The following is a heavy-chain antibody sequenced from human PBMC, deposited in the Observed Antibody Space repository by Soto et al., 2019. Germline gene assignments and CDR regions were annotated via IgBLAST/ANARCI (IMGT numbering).Heavy chain of an antibody. D-gene: IGHD6-13*01. CDR2: IYYSGST. Sequence: QVQLQESGPGLVKPSETLSLTCTVSGGSISSYYWSWIRQPPGKGLEWIGYIYYSGSTNYNPSLKGRVTMSVDTSKSQFSLKLRSVAAADTAGYYCAGQIGQLVCGWGQGTLVTVSS. V-gene: IGHV4-59*08. CDR3: AGQIGQLVCG. CDR1: GGSISSYY. J-gene: IGHJ4*02.